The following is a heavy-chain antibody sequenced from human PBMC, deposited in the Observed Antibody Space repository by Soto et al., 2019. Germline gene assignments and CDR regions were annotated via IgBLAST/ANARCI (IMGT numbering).Heavy chain of an antibody. J-gene: IGHJ6*03. V-gene: IGHV4-59*08. CDR1: GGSISSYY. CDR3: ARSRRVGYDILTGGPYYYYYYMDV. CDR2: IYYRGST. Sequence: TSETLSLTCTVSGGSISSYYWSWIRQPPGKGLEWIGYIYYRGSTNYNPSLKSRVTISVDTSKNQFSLKLSSVTAADTAVYYCARSRRVGYDILTGGPYYYYYYMDVWGKGTTVTVSS. D-gene: IGHD3-9*01.